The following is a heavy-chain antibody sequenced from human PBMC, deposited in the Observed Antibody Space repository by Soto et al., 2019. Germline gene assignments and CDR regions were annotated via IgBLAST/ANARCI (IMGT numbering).Heavy chain of an antibody. CDR3: ASDSHCDGGNCPMGGFDM. V-gene: IGHV5-51*01. CDR2: IYPGNSNT. CDR1: GYSFTSYW. D-gene: IGHD2-15*01. J-gene: IGHJ3*02. Sequence: LGESLKISCKGSGYSFTSYWISWVRQMPGKGLEWVGIIYPGNSNTMYSPSFQGQVTISADTALSTTYLQWDTLKPSDTAIYFCASDSHCDGGNCPMGGFDMWGQGTMVTVSS.